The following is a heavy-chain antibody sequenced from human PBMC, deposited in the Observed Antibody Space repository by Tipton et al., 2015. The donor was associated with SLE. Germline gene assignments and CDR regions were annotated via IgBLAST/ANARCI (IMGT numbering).Heavy chain of an antibody. J-gene: IGHJ3*02. CDR2: IYYSGST. V-gene: IGHV4-34*01. D-gene: IGHD4-17*01. CDR3: ARTPDGDYVGAFDI. Sequence: TLSLTCAVYGGSFSGYYWGWIRQPPGKGLEWIGSIYYSGSTNYNPSLKSRVTISVDTSKNQFSLKLSSVTAADTAVYYCARTPDGDYVGAFDIWGQGTMVTVSS. CDR1: GGSFSGYY.